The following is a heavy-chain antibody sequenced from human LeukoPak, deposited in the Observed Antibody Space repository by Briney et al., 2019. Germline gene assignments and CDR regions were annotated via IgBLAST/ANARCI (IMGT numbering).Heavy chain of an antibody. CDR3: ARAEMATRPSDY. D-gene: IGHD5-24*01. Sequence: SSVKVSCKTSGFSFVYYGVNWLRQAPGQGHEWMGWINTYNGNTKYAQKLQGRATVTTDTSTNTTYLEVRSLRSDDTAVYYCARAEMATRPSDYWGQGTLVTVS. CDR1: GFSFVYYG. CDR2: INTYNGNT. J-gene: IGHJ4*02. V-gene: IGHV1-18*01.